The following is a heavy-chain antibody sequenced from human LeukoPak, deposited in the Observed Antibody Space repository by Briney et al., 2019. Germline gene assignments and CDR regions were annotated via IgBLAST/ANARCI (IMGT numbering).Heavy chain of an antibody. CDR2: ISSSSIDI. J-gene: IGHJ4*02. CDR3: AREEIVVVPAAHYDY. D-gene: IGHD2-2*01. Sequence: GGSLRLSCAASGFTFSSYTMNWVRQAPGKGLEWVSSISSSSIDIYYADSVKGRFTISRDNAKNSLYLQMNSLRAEDTAVYYCAREEIVVVPAAHYDYWGQGTLITVSS. CDR1: GFTFSSYT. V-gene: IGHV3-21*01.